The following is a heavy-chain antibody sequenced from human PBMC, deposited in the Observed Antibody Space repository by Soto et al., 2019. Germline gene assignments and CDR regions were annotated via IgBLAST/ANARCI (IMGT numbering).Heavy chain of an antibody. CDR1: GFTFSNYA. CDR2: IDESGTNT. J-gene: IGHJ4*02. D-gene: IGHD3-10*01. CDR3: AKESLGRHFDFGD. Sequence: PGGSLRLSCAASGFTFSNYALSWVRQAPGKGLEWVSGIDESGTNTYYADSVKGRFTISRDNSRNTLYLETNSLRAEDTAVYHCAKESLGRHFDFGDWGQGTLVTVSS. V-gene: IGHV3-23*01.